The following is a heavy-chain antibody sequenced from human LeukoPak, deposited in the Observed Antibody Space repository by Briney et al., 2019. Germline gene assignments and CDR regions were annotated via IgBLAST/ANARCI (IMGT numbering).Heavy chain of an antibody. J-gene: IGHJ4*02. D-gene: IGHD1-26*01. CDR1: GYTFTRYD. CDR2: MNPNSGNT. Sequence: ASVKVSCKASGYTFTRYDINWVRQATGQGLEWMGWMNPNSGNTGYAQKFQGRVTMTRNTSISTAYMELSSLRSQDTAVYYCARADSPGASFHYWGQGTLVTVSS. CDR3: ARADSPGASFHY. V-gene: IGHV1-8*01.